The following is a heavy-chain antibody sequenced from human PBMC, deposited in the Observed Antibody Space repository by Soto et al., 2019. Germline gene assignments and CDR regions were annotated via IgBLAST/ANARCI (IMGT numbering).Heavy chain of an antibody. Sequence: GESLKISCKGSGYSFTKFWIAWVRQMPGKGLEWMGIIYPGDSDTRYSPSFQGQVTISADTSIDTAYLQWSSLKASDTAMYYCAGGGVRGVITRTRDYYGMDVWGQGTTVTVS. J-gene: IGHJ6*02. CDR3: AGGGVRGVITRTRDYYGMDV. V-gene: IGHV5-51*01. D-gene: IGHD3-10*01. CDR1: GYSFTKFW. CDR2: IYPGDSDT.